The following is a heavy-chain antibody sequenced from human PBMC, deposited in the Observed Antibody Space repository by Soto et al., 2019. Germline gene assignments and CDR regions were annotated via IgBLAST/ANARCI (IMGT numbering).Heavy chain of an antibody. CDR2: INHSGST. J-gene: IGHJ6*02. V-gene: IGHV4-34*01. CDR1: GGSFSGYY. Sequence: SETLSLTCAVYGGSFSGYYWSWIRQPPGKGLEWIGEINHSGSTNYNPSLKSRVTISVDTSKNQFSLKLSSVTAADTAVYYCARLRYFDWLPPIYYGMDVWGQGTTVTVSS. CDR3: ARLRYFDWLPPIYYGMDV. D-gene: IGHD3-9*01.